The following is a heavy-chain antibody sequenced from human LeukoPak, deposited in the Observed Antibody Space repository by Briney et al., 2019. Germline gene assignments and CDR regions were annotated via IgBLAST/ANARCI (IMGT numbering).Heavy chain of an antibody. CDR1: GYSLINYW. CDR2: IYPGDSNV. V-gene: IGHV5-51*01. D-gene: IGHD1-26*01. J-gene: IGHJ4*02. CDR3: TRDWELGY. Sequence: GESLKIPCRASGYSLINYWIGWVRQMPGKGLEWVGLIYPGDSNVRYSPSFQGQVTISADRSINTAYLQWSSLRTSDTAMYYCTRDWELGYWGQGTLVTVSS.